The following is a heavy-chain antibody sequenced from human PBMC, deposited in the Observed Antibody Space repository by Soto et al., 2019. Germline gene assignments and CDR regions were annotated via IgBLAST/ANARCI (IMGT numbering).Heavy chain of an antibody. J-gene: IGHJ4*02. D-gene: IGHD5-18*01. CDR1: GFTFSDYY. Sequence: GGSLRLSCVASGFTFSDYYMSWIRQAPGKGLQWVSYISSSGSTIYYADSVKGRFTISRDNAMNSLSLQMNSLRAEDTAVYYCARDGNYGYHYFDYWGLGTLVTVSS. CDR2: ISSSGSTI. V-gene: IGHV3-11*01. CDR3: ARDGNYGYHYFDY.